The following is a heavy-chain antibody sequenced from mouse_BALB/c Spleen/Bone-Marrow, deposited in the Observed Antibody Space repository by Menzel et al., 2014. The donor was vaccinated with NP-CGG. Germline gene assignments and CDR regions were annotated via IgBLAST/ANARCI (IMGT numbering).Heavy chain of an antibody. CDR2: ISTYSGNT. CDR3: ARGIYYDSTWFAY. D-gene: IGHD2-4*01. V-gene: IGHV1-67*01. Sequence: VQLQQSGPELVRPGVSVKISCKGSGYTFTDYAMHWVKQSHPKSLEWIGVISTYSGNTNYNQKFKGKATMTVDKSSSTAYMELARLTSEDSAIYYCARGIYYDSTWFAYWGQGTLVTVSA. J-gene: IGHJ3*01. CDR1: GYTFTDYA.